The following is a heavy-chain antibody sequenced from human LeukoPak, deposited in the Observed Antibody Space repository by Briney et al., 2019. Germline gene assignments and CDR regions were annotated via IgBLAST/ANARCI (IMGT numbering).Heavy chain of an antibody. CDR3: ARHQAPRTGSYYYYYMDV. V-gene: IGHV4-38-2*02. CDR2: IYHSGST. D-gene: IGHD1-1*01. CDR1: GYSISSGYY. Sequence: SETLSLTCTVSGYSISSGYYWGWIRQPPGKGLEWIGSIYHSGSTYYNPSLKSRVTISVDTSKNQFSLKLSSVTAADTAMYYCARHQAPRTGSYYYYYMDVWGKGTTVTVSS. J-gene: IGHJ6*03.